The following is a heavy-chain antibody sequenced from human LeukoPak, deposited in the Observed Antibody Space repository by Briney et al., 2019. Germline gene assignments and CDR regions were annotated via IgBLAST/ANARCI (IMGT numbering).Heavy chain of an antibody. CDR2: INPSGGST. J-gene: IGHJ3*01. CDR3: ARDQSIVGTNDAFDF. CDR1: GYTFTSYY. Sequence: ASVKVSCKASGYTFTSYYMHWVRQAPGQGLEWMGIINPSGGSTSYAQKFQGRVTMTRDMSTSTVYMELSSLRSEDTAVYYCARDQSIVGTNDAFDFWGQGTMVTVSS. D-gene: IGHD1-26*01. V-gene: IGHV1-46*01.